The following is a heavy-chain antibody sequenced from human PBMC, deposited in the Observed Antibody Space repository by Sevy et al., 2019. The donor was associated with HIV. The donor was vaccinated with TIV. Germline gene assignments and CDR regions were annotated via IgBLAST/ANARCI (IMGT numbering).Heavy chain of an antibody. CDR1: GYTLTELS. V-gene: IGHV1-24*01. CDR3: ATDGTGTKTFDY. D-gene: IGHD1-1*01. Sequence: ASVKVSCKVSGYTLTELSMHWVRQAPGKGLEWMGGFDPEDGETIYAQKFQGRVTMTEDTSTDTAYMELRSLRSEETAVYYCATDGTGTKTFDYWGQGTLVTVSS. J-gene: IGHJ4*02. CDR2: FDPEDGET.